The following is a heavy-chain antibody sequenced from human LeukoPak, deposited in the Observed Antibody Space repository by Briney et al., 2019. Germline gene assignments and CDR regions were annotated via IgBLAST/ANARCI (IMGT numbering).Heavy chain of an antibody. CDR3: AGTVVGAGYYFDS. V-gene: IGHV3-30-3*01. Sequence: GGSLRLSCVASGFSFNSYDMHWVRQAPGKGLEWVTLISYDGRNKYYADSVKGRFTISRDNSKNTLYLQMNTLRADDMAVYYCAGTVVGAGYYFDSWGQGALVTVSS. J-gene: IGHJ4*02. D-gene: IGHD6-19*01. CDR2: ISYDGRNK. CDR1: GFSFNSYD.